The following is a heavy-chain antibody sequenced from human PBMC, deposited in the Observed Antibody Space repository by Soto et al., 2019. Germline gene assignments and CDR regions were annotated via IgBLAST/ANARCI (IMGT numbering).Heavy chain of an antibody. CDR3: ARDANGAADY. J-gene: IGHJ4*02. CDR1: GFTFSSYA. D-gene: IGHD2-8*01. Sequence: EVQLVESGEGLVQPGGSLRLSCAASGFTFSSYAMHWVRQAPGKGLEYVSAITSDGGSTYYADSVKGRFTISRDNSKNKLHLQMVSLRAEDMAMYYCARDANGAADYWGQGALVTVSS. V-gene: IGHV3-64*02. CDR2: ITSDGGST.